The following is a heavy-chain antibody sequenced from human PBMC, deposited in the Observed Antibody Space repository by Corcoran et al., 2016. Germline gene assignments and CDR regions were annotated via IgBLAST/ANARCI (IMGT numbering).Heavy chain of an antibody. CDR2: FYPGDSVT. CDR3: ARLAQAHYYYGMDV. CDR1: GYGFTSSW. Sequence: EVQLVQSGAEVKKPGESLKISCKGSGYGFTSSWIGWVRQMPGKGLDWMGIFYPGDSVTRSSPPFQGQVTISADKSISTAYLQWSSLKASDTAMYYCARLAQAHYYYGMDVWGQGTTVTVSS. J-gene: IGHJ6*02. V-gene: IGHV5-51*01.